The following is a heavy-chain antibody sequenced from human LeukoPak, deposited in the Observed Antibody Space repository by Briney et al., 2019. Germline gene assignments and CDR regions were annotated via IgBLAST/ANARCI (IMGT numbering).Heavy chain of an antibody. CDR2: ISSTSTYI. J-gene: IGHJ4*02. CDR3: ARGGFGELY. D-gene: IGHD3-10*01. Sequence: PGGSLRLSCAASGFTFSSYAMSWVRQAPGKGLEWVSSISSTSTYIYYADSVKGRFTISRDNAKNSLYLQVNSLRAEDTAVYYCARGGFGELYWGQGTLVTVSS. V-gene: IGHV3-21*01. CDR1: GFTFSSYA.